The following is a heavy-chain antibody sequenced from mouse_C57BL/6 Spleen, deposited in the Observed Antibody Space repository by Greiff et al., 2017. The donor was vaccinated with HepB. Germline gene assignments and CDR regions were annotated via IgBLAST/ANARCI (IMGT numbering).Heavy chain of an antibody. Sequence: DVQLVESGGGLVKPGGSLKLSCAASGFTFSSYAMSWVRQTPEKRLEWVATISDGGSYTYYPDNVKGRFTIYRDNAKNHLYLQMSHLKSEDTAIYCCARVTRRWFAYWGQGTLVTVSA. CDR1: GFTFSSYA. V-gene: IGHV5-4*01. CDR3: ARVTRRWFAY. J-gene: IGHJ3*01. CDR2: ISDGGSYT.